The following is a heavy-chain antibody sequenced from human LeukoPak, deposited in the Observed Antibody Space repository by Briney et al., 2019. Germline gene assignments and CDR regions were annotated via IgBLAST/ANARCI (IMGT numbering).Heavy chain of an antibody. CDR2: FYNSGSS. J-gene: IGHJ4*02. D-gene: IGHD3-22*01. Sequence: SETLSLTCSVSRVSISSFYWTWIRQVPGKGLEWIGYFYNSGSSDYNPSLKSRATFSEDTSKNHFSLSLSAVTAADTAVYYCASPGPYYSETSGYLVFWGQGILVTVSS. CDR1: RVSISSFY. V-gene: IGHV4-59*01. CDR3: ASPGPYYSETSGYLVF.